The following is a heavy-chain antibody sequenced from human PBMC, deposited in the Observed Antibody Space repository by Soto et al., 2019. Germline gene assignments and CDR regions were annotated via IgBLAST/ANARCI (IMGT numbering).Heavy chain of an antibody. V-gene: IGHV1-18*01. D-gene: IGHD1-7*01. Sequence: QVQLVQSGAEVKKPGASVKVSCKASGYTFTSYGISWVRQAPGQGLEWMGWISAYNGNTNYAQKLQGRVTMTTDTSPSTAYMELRSLRSDDTDVYYCARVITGTTFYYYYGMDVWGQGTTVTVSS. CDR3: ARVITGTTFYYYYGMDV. CDR1: GYTFTSYG. J-gene: IGHJ6*02. CDR2: ISAYNGNT.